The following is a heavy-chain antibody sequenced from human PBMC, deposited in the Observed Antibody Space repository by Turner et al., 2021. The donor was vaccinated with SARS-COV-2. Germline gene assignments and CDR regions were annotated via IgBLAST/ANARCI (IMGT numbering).Heavy chain of an antibody. CDR3: ARHVDTPMVYGPDEDTDAFDM. Sequence: QLQLQESGPGLVRPSETLSLTCTVSGASIRNSLYYWGWIRQPPGKGLEWIGTIYYSGSTYYNPSLKSRVTISVDTSKNQFSLKLSSVTAADTAVYYCARHVDTPMVYGPDEDTDAFDMWGQGTMVTVSS. CDR2: IYYSGST. D-gene: IGHD5-18*01. V-gene: IGHV4-39*01. CDR1: GASIRNSLYY. J-gene: IGHJ3*02.